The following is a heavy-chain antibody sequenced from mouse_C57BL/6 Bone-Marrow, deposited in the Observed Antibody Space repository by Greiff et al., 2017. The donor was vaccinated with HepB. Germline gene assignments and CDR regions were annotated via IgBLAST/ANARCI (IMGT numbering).Heavy chain of an antibody. D-gene: IGHD1-1*01. CDR2: ISNGGGSN. CDR3: ARHPHYYGNGADV. J-gene: IGHJ1*03. CDR1: GFTFSDYY. Sequence: EVQLQESGGGLVQPGGSLKLSCAASGFTFSDYYMYWVRQTPEKRLEWVAYISNGGGSNYYPDTVKGRFTISRDNAKNTLYLQMSRLKSEDTAMYYCARHPHYYGNGADVWGTGTTVTVSS. V-gene: IGHV5-12*01.